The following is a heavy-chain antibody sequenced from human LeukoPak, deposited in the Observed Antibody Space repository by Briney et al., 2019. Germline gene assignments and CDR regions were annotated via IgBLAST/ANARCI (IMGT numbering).Heavy chain of an antibody. CDR3: ARGGYYDSSGYYSYYYYYYYMDV. V-gene: IGHV4-59*01. Sequence: SETLSLTCTVSGGSISSYYWSWIRQPPGKGLEWIGYIYYSGSTNYNPSLKSRVTISVDTSKNQFSLKLSSVTAADTAVYYCARGGYYDSSGYYSYYYYYYYMDVWGKGTTVTVSS. J-gene: IGHJ6*03. D-gene: IGHD3-22*01. CDR2: IYYSGST. CDR1: GGSISSYY.